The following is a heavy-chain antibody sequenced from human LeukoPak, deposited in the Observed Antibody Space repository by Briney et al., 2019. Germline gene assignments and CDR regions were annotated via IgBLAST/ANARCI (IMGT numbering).Heavy chain of an antibody. D-gene: IGHD3-3*01. CDR2: INHSGST. Sequence: GSLRLSCAASGFTFSSYAMSWVRQAPGKGLEWIGEINHSGSTNYNPSLKSRVTISEDTSKNQFSLKLSSVTAADTAVYYCARAFRGIFGVFEAFDIWGQGTMVTVSS. CDR3: ARAFRGIFGVFEAFDI. CDR1: GFTFSSYA. V-gene: IGHV4-34*01. J-gene: IGHJ3*02.